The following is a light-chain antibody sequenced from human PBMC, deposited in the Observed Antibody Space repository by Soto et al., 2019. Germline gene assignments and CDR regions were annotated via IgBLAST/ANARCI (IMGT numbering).Light chain of an antibody. CDR2: GAS. V-gene: IGKV3-15*01. J-gene: IGKJ1*01. CDR1: QTVSTN. CDR3: QQYNSWPPLT. Sequence: EIVMTQSPDTLSVSPGDRATLSCRASQTVSTNLAWYQQKPGQAPRLHIYGASTRATGVPDRFSGSGSRTEFTLTISSLQSEDFAVYYCQQYNSWPPLTCGQGTKVEIK.